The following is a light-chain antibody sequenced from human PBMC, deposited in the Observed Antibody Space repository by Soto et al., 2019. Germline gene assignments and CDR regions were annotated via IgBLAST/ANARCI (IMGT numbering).Light chain of an antibody. CDR1: QSVSSY. J-gene: IGKJ1*01. Sequence: EIVLTQSPATLSLSPGARAPLSCRASQSVSSYLAWYPRKPGQAPRLLIYDASNRATGIPARFSGSGSGTDFTLTISSLEPEDFAVYYCQQRSNWPPWTFGQGTKVDIK. CDR3: QQRSNWPPWT. CDR2: DAS. V-gene: IGKV3-11*01.